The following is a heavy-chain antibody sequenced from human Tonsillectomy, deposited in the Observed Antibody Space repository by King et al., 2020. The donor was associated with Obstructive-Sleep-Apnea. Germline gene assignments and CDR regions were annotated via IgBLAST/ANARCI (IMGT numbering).Heavy chain of an antibody. CDR1: GFTFINAW. V-gene: IGHV3-15*01. Sequence: VQLVESAGGLVKPGGSLRLSCAASGFTFINAWMSWVRQAPGKGLEWVGRIKSKTGGGTTDYAAPVKGRFTISRDDSKNTLYLQMNSLKIEDTAIYYCSTEDDRGQGTLVTVSS. CDR2: IKSKTGGGTT. CDR3: STEDD. J-gene: IGHJ4*02.